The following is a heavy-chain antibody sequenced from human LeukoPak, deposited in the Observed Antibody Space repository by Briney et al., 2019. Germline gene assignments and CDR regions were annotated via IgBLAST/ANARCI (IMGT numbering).Heavy chain of an antibody. J-gene: IGHJ4*02. D-gene: IGHD3/OR15-3a*01. CDR3: AKRGVVIRVILVGFHKEAYYFES. CDR2: ISDSGGNT. Sequence: GGSLRLSCAVSGITLSNYGVSWVRQAPGKGLEWVAGISDSGGNTKYADSVKGRFTISRDNPKNTLYLQMNSLRAEDTAVYFCAKRGVVIRVILVGFHKEAYYFESWGQGALVTVSS. CDR1: GITLSNYG. V-gene: IGHV3-23*01.